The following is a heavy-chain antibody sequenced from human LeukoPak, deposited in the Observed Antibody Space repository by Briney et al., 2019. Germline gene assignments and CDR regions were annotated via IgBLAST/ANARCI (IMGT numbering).Heavy chain of an antibody. Sequence: GGSLRLSCAASGFTVSSNYMSWVRQAPGKGLEWVSVIYSGGSTYYADSVKGRFTISRDNSKNTLYLQMNSLRAEDTAVYYCASVRASTTIFGVVRGNWFDPWGQGTLVTVSS. J-gene: IGHJ5*02. CDR1: GFTVSSNY. CDR3: ASVRASTTIFGVVRGNWFDP. D-gene: IGHD3-3*01. CDR2: IYSGGST. V-gene: IGHV3-66*02.